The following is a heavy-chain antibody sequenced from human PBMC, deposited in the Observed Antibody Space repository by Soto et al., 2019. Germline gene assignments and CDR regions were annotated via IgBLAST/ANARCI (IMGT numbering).Heavy chain of an antibody. V-gene: IGHV1-18*01. CDR3: ARAAYCGGDCYYVFDY. CDR2: ISAYNGNT. CDR1: GYTFTSYG. J-gene: IGHJ4*02. D-gene: IGHD2-21*02. Sequence: QVQLVQSGAEVKKPGASVKVSCKASGYTFTSYGISRVRQAPGQGLEWMGWISAYNGNTNYAQKLQGRVTMTTETATSTAYRELRSLRSEDTAVYSCARAAYCGGDCYYVFDYWGQGTLVTVSS.